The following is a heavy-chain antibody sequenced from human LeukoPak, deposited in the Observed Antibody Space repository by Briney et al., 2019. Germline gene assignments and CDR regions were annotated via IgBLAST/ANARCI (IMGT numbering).Heavy chain of an antibody. CDR2: INEDGSVK. J-gene: IGHJ4*02. CDR1: GGTFSAYW. CDR3: AKVPRDSDCY. V-gene: IGHV3-7*01. Sequence: GGTLRLSCAASGGTFSAYWMARVRQSPGKGLERVAEINEDGSVKYYVDSMKGRFTISRDNAKNSLYLQMNSLGAEDTAVYYCAKVPRDSDCYWGQGTLVTVSS. D-gene: IGHD2-21*02.